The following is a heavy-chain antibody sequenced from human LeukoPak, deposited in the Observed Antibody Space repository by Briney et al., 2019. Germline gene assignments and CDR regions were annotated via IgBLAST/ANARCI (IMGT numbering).Heavy chain of an antibody. D-gene: IGHD6-13*01. Sequence: PGGSLRLSCAASGFTFNSYAMIWDRQAPGKGLEWVSSISVSGGSTYYADSVKGRFTISRDNSKNTLYLQMNSLGAEDTAVYYGDTKKYSSSWSFDCWGQGTLVTVSS. CDR1: GFTFNSYA. CDR3: DTKKYSSSWSFDC. CDR2: ISVSGGST. V-gene: IGHV3-23*01. J-gene: IGHJ4*02.